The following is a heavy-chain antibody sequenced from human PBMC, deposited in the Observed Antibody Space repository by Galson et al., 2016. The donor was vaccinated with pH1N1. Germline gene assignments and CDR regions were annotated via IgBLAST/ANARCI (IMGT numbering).Heavy chain of an antibody. CDR1: GFNFNTHV. J-gene: IGHJ4*02. Sequence: SLRLSCAASGFNFNTHVMSWVRQAPGKGLEWVSVITASGDATFYGDSVKGRFTISRDNSRSTVSLQTNSLRADDTALYYCVTRRPTTTPGTIDYWGQGTLVTVSS. D-gene: IGHD6-13*01. CDR3: VTRRPTTTPGTIDY. CDR2: ITASGDAT. V-gene: IGHV3-23*01.